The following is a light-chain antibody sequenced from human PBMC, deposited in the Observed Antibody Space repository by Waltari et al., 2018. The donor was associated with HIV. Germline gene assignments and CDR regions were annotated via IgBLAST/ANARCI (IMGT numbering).Light chain of an antibody. V-gene: IGLV8-61*01. CDR2: NTH. J-gene: IGLJ2*01. Sequence: QTVVTQEPSLSVSPGGTVTLTCCLSSGSVSTTYYPSWLHPPPGQTPRTLILNTHSRSSGVPDRFSGSILGNKAALTIAGAQADDESDYYCVVYLGSGTWVFGGGTKLTVL. CDR3: VVYLGSGTWV. CDR1: SGSVSTTYY.